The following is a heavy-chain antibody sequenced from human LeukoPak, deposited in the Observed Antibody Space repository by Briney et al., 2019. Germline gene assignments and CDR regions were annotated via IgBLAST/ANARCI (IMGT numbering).Heavy chain of an antibody. CDR1: GFTFSSYS. Sequence: GGSLRLSCAASGFTFSSYSMNWVRQAPGKGLEWVSSISSSSSYIYYADSVKGRFTISRDNAKNSLYLQMNSLRAEDTAVYYCARDLGGTDYYDSSGYPSTGYWGQGTLVTVSS. CDR2: ISSSSSYI. CDR3: ARDLGGTDYYDSSGYPSTGY. J-gene: IGHJ4*02. V-gene: IGHV3-21*01. D-gene: IGHD3-22*01.